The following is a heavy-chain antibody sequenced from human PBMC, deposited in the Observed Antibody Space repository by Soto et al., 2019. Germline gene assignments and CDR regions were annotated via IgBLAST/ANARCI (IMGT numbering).Heavy chain of an antibody. V-gene: IGHV3-33*01. CDR2: IWYDGSNK. J-gene: IGHJ4*02. CDR3: ARDDSSGYYYYFDY. Sequence: GGSLRLSCAASGFTFSSYGMHWVRQAPGKGLEWVAVIWYDGSNKYYADSVKGRFTISRDNSKNTLYLQMNSLRAEDTAVYYCARDDSSGYYYYFDYWGQGTLVTVSS. CDR1: GFTFSSYG. D-gene: IGHD3-22*01.